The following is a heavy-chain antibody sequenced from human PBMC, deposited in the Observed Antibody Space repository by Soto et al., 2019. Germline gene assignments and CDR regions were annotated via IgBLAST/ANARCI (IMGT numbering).Heavy chain of an antibody. D-gene: IGHD4-17*01. J-gene: IGHJ4*02. Sequence: VGSLRLSCAASGFTFSSYAMHWVRQAPGKGLEWVAVISYDGSNKYYADSVKGRFTISRDNSKNTLYLQMNSLRAEDTAVYYCARDFRGDVLDYWGQGTLVTLPS. CDR2: ISYDGSNK. CDR3: ARDFRGDVLDY. V-gene: IGHV3-30-3*01. CDR1: GFTFSSYA.